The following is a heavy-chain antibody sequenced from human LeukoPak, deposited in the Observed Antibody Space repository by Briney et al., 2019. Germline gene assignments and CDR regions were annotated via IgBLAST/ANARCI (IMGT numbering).Heavy chain of an antibody. J-gene: IGHJ6*03. Sequence: SVKVSCKASGGTFSSYAISWVRQAPGQGLEWMGGIIPIFGTANYAQKFQGRVTITTDESTSTAYMELSSLRSEDTAVYYCARWGYCSSTSCRSSGYYMDVWGKGTTVTVSS. V-gene: IGHV1-69*05. CDR1: GGTFSSYA. CDR3: ARWGYCSSTSCRSSGYYMDV. D-gene: IGHD2-2*01. CDR2: IIPIFGTA.